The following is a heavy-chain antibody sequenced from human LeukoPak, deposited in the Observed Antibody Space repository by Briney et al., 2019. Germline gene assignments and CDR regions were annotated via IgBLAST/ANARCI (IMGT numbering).Heavy chain of an antibody. Sequence: SETLSLTCTVSGDSITSYYWNWIRQPPGKGLEWIGYMYNSGSTYYNPSLKSRVTISVDTSKNQFSLKLSSVTAAGTAVYFCARRRPSHYFDYWGQGTLVTVSS. CDR2: MYNSGST. CDR3: ARRRPSHYFDY. CDR1: GDSITSYY. J-gene: IGHJ4*02. V-gene: IGHV4-4*08.